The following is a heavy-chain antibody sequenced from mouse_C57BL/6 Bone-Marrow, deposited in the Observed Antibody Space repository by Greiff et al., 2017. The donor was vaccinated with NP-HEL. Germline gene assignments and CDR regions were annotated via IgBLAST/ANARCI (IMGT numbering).Heavy chain of an antibody. V-gene: IGHV5-6*01. Sequence: VESGGDLVKPGGSLKLSCAASGFTFSSYGMSWVRQTPDKRLEWVATISSGGSYTYYPDSVKGRFTISRDNAKNTLYLQMSSLKSEDTAMYYCARQDYYFDYWGQGTTLTVSS. CDR1: GFTFSSYG. CDR2: ISSGGSYT. CDR3: ARQDYYFDY. J-gene: IGHJ2*01.